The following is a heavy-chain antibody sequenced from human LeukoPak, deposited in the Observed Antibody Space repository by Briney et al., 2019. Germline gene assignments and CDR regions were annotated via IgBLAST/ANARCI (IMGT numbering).Heavy chain of an antibody. CDR1: GYTFTSYG. Sequence: SVKVSCKASGYTFTSYGISWVRQAPGQGLEWMGRIIPILGIANYAQKFQGRVTITADKSTSTAYMELSSLRSEDTAVYYCARDLKPYSSGWYDYFDYWGQGTLVTVSS. V-gene: IGHV1-69*04. D-gene: IGHD6-19*01. CDR2: IIPILGIA. J-gene: IGHJ4*02. CDR3: ARDLKPYSSGWYDYFDY.